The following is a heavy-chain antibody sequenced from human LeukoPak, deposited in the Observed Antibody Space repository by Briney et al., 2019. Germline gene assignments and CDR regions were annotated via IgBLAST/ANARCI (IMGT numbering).Heavy chain of an antibody. V-gene: IGHV3-21*01. D-gene: IGHD1-26*01. CDR2: ISSSSSYI. J-gene: IGHJ4*02. CDR1: GFTFSSYS. CDR3: ASSPSTVGATPVDY. Sequence: GGPLSLSCAASGFTFSSYSMNWVRKAPGKGLEWVSSISSSSSYIYYADSVKGRFTISRDNAKNSLYLQMNSLRAEDTAVYYCASSPSTVGATPVDYWGQGTLVTVSS.